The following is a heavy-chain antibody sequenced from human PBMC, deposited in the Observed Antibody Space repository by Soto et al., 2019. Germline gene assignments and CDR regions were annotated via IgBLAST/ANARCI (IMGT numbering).Heavy chain of an antibody. CDR2: IFWDDDK. CDR1: GFSLTTRGVG. J-gene: IGHJ4*02. CDR3: AHSPHFGDFGN. D-gene: IGHD4-17*01. V-gene: IGHV2-5*02. Sequence: QITLKESGPPLVKPTQTLTLTCTFSGFSLTTRGVGVGWIRQPPGKALEWLALIFWDDDKYYSPSLKSRLTXTXXTSKNQVVLTMTNMDPVDTATYYCAHSPHFGDFGNWGQGTLVTVSS.